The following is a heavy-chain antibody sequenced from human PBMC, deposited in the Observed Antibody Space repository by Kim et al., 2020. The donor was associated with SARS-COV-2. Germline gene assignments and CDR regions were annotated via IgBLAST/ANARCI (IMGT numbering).Heavy chain of an antibody. CDR3: ARRVGVNNWFDP. CDR2: INAGNGNT. J-gene: IGHJ5*02. V-gene: IGHV1-3*01. Sequence: ASVKVSCKASGYTFTSYAMHWVRQAPGQRLEWMGWINAGNGNTKYSQKFQGRVTITRDTSASTAYMELSSLRSEDTAVYYCARRVGVNNWFDPWGQGTLVTVSS. D-gene: IGHD1-26*01. CDR1: GYTFTSYA.